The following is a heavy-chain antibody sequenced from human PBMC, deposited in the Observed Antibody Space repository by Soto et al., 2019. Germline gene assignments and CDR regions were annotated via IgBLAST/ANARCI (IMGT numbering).Heavy chain of an antibody. J-gene: IGHJ4*02. CDR3: AAFVVPSSRNSGFDV. D-gene: IGHD2-15*01. CDR1: GVSINTNDYY. CDR2: VLYSGST. V-gene: IGHV4-39*01. Sequence: QLQLQESGPGLVKPSETLSLTCTVSGVSINTNDYYWGWVRQPPGKGLEWIGNVLYSGSTFYNPALNTPLTISVDTSKNQFSLGLKSVTASDAAVYYCAAFVVPSSRNSGFDVWGQGTLVTVSS.